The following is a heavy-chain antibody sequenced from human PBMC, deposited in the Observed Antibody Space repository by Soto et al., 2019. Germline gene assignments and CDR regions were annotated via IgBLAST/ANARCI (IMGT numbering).Heavy chain of an antibody. CDR1: GLTFSTYG. CDR3: ATDAAAGAAMGV. D-gene: IGHD6-13*01. CDR2: ISSGGEYF. J-gene: IGHJ6*02. Sequence: EVLLVESGGGLVKPGGSLRLSCAASGLTFSTYGMNWVRQAPGKGLEWVSSISSGGEYFGYADSLKGRVTISRDNAKNSLYLQLDSLRVEDTAVYYCATDAAAGAAMGVWGQGTTVTVSS. V-gene: IGHV3-21*01.